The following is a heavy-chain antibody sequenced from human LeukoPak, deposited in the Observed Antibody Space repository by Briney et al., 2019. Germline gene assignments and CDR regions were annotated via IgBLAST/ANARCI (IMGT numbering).Heavy chain of an antibody. J-gene: IGHJ4*02. CDR1: GGSFSGYY. CDR2: INHSGST. Sequence: SETLSLTCAVYGGSFSGYYWSWIRQPPGKGLEWIGEINHSGSTNYNPSLKSRVTISVDTSKNQFSLKLSSVTAADTAVYYCASLYYFDSSGQQNPFDYWGQGTLVTVSS. CDR3: ASLYYFDSSGQQNPFDY. D-gene: IGHD3-22*01. V-gene: IGHV4-34*01.